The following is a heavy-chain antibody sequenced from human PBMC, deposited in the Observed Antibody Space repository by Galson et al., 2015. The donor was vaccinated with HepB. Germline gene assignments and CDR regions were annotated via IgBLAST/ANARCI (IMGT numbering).Heavy chain of an antibody. CDR1: GYTLTELS. J-gene: IGHJ6*02. D-gene: IGHD2-15*01. V-gene: IGHV1-24*01. CDR3: ATLPVYSPYYYYGMDV. CDR2: FDPEDGET. Sequence: SVKVSCKVSGYTLTELSMHWVRQAPGKGLEWMGGFDPEDGETIYAQKFQGRVTMTEDTSTDTAYMELSSLRSEDTAVYYCATLPVYSPYYYYGMDVWGQGTTVTVSS.